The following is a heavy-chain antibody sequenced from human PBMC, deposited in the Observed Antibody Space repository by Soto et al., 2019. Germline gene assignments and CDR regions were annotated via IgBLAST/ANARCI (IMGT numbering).Heavy chain of an antibody. D-gene: IGHD2-15*01. J-gene: IGHJ4*02. V-gene: IGHV3-23*01. CDR1: GFTFSSYA. CDR2: ISGSGGST. Sequence: LRLSCAASGFTFSSYAMSWVRQAPGKGLEWVSAISGSGGSTYYADSVKGRFTISRDNSKHTLYLQMNSLRAEDTAVYYCAKDLDIVVVVAATLFDYWGQGTLVTVSS. CDR3: AKDLDIVVVVAATLFDY.